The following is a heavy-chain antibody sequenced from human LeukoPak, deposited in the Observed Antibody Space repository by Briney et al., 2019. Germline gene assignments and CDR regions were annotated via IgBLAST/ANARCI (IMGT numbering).Heavy chain of an antibody. CDR3: ARVPGNFHHY. D-gene: IGHD1-26*01. V-gene: IGHV4-61*09. CDR1: GDSMSSGNNY. J-gene: IGHJ4*02. Sequence: SQTLSLTCTASGDSMSSGNNYWSWNPQAPGKGLEWIVHMSTSSTTKYNHSLRSRVMISMDTSKEQLSLKLRSVTAADTAVYYCARVPGNFHHYGGPGTLVTVSS. CDR2: MSTSSTT.